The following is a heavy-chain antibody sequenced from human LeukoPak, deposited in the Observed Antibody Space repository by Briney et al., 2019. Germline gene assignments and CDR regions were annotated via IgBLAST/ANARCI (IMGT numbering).Heavy chain of an antibody. CDR2: IFGSGST. D-gene: IGHD3-10*01. CDR1: GGSISGYY. Sequence: SETLSLTCAVSGGSISGYYWSWIRQPPGEGLEWIGRIFGSGSTNYNPSPKSRLTMSVDTSKNQFSLKLTSVTAADTAVYYCARGSGSYPPLDYWGQGTLVTVFS. J-gene: IGHJ4*02. CDR3: ARGSGSYPPLDY. V-gene: IGHV4-4*07.